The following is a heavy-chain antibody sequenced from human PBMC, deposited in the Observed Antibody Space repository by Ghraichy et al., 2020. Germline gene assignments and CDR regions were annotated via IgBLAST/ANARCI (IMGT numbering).Heavy chain of an antibody. J-gene: IGHJ3*02. V-gene: IGHV4-34*01. CDR2: INPPGTT. CDR3: ARRRELWSAVKGDAFDM. CDR1: VGSFSGYY. D-gene: IGHD5-18*01. Sequence: SETLSLTCAVSVGSFSGYYWSWIRQPPGKGLEWIGEINPPGTTNNSPSLKSRLTMLVDTSKNQFSLKLKSVTAADTAVYYCARRRELWSAVKGDAFDMWGQGTMVTVSS.